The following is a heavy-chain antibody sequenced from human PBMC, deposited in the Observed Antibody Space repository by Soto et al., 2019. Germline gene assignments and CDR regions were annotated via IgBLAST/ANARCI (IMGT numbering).Heavy chain of an antibody. J-gene: IGHJ6*02. D-gene: IGHD3-10*01. CDR2: IYYSGST. CDR1: GGSISSGDYY. V-gene: IGHV4-30-4*01. CDR3: ARVGYYGSGSYYKGKDYYYGMYV. Sequence: SETLSLTCTVSGGSISSGDYYWSWIRQPPGKGLEWIGYIYYSGSTYYNPSLKSRVTISVDTSKNQFSLKLSSVTAADTAVYYCARVGYYGSGSYYKGKDYYYGMYVWGQGTTVTVSS.